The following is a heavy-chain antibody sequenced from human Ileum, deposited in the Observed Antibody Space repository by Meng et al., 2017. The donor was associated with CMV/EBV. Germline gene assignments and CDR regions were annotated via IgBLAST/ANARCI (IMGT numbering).Heavy chain of an antibody. CDR3: ARHEAARPGSRPDF. Sequence: WVRQRPGKGLEWMGIIYPADSDSIYSPSLRGQVIYSPSFEGEGQVTISADNSISTVYLQWSSLKASDTAMYYCARHEAARPGSRPDFWGQGTLVTVSS. J-gene: IGHJ4*02. D-gene: IGHD6-6*01. CDR2: IYPADSDS. V-gene: IGHV5-51*01.